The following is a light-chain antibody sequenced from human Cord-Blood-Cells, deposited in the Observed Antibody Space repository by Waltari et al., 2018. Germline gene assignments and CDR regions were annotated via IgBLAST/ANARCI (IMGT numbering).Light chain of an antibody. Sequence: QSALTQPRSVSGSPGQSVTISFTGTSSDVGGYNYVSWYQQHPGKASKLRIYDVSKRPSGVPDRFSCSKSGNTASLTISGLQAEDEADYYCCSYAGSYTVVFGGGTKLTVL. CDR1: SSDVGGYNY. CDR2: DVS. V-gene: IGLV2-11*01. J-gene: IGLJ2*01. CDR3: CSYAGSYTVV.